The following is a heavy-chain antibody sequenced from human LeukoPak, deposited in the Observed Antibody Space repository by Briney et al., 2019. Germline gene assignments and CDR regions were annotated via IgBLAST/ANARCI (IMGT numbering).Heavy chain of an antibody. D-gene: IGHD4-17*01. V-gene: IGHV4-4*08. CDR3: ARDDYGVFDAFDV. CDR1: GGSISSHY. J-gene: IGHJ3*01. Sequence: SETLSLTCTVSGGSISSHYWSXXXQPPGKGXXXXGYIXXXXSTNYNPSLKSRVXXXLXXSKNQFSLHLTSVTAADTAVYFCARDDYGVFDAFDVWGQGTVVTVSS. CDR2: IXXXXST.